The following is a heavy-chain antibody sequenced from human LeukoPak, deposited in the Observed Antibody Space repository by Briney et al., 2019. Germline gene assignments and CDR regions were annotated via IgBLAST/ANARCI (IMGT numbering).Heavy chain of an antibody. J-gene: IGHJ3*02. V-gene: IGHV4-30-4*01. CDR1: GGSISSGDYY. D-gene: IGHD3-22*01. CDR2: IYYSGST. CDR3: ARSPTIYYYDSSGYSGAFDI. Sequence: PSETRSLTCTVSGGSISSGDYYWSWIRQPPGKGLEWIGYIYYSGSTYYNPSLKSRVTISVDTSKNQFSLKLGSVTAADTAVYYCARSPTIYYYDSSGYSGAFDIWGQGTMVTVSS.